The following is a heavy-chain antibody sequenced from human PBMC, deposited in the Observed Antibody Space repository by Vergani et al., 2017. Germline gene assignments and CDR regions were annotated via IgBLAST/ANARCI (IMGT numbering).Heavy chain of an antibody. Sequence: QVQLVESGGGVVQPGRSLRLSCAASGFTFSSYAMHWVRQAPGKGLEWVAVISYDGSNKYYADSVKGRFTISRDNSKNTLYLQMSSLRAEDTAVYYCARDAPIYDSSGYYSYWGQGTLVTVSS. V-gene: IGHV3-30*15. J-gene: IGHJ4*02. CDR3: ARDAPIYDSSGYYSY. CDR1: GFTFSSYA. D-gene: IGHD3-22*01. CDR2: ISYDGSNK.